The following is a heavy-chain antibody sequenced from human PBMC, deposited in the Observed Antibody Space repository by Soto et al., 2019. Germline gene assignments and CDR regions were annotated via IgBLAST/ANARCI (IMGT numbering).Heavy chain of an antibody. Sequence: PSETLSLTCTVSGGSISSYYLSWIRQPPGKGLEWIGYIYYSGSTNYNPSLKSRVTISVDTSKNQFSPKLSSVTAADTAVYYCARVWGGAFDIWGQGTMVTVSS. V-gene: IGHV4-59*01. D-gene: IGHD3-10*01. CDR1: GGSISSYY. CDR3: ARVWGGAFDI. CDR2: IYYSGST. J-gene: IGHJ3*02.